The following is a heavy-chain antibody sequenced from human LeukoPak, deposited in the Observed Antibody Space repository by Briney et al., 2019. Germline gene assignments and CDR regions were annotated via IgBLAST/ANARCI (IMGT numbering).Heavy chain of an antibody. J-gene: IGHJ5*02. D-gene: IGHD6-6*01. Sequence: ASVKVSCKASGYTFTSYYMHWVRQAPGQGLEWMGWINPNSGGTNYAQKFQGWVTMTRDTSISTAYMELSRLRSDDTAVYYCARGDLSSIAARRWFDPWGQGTLVTVSS. CDR2: INPNSGGT. V-gene: IGHV1-2*04. CDR3: ARGDLSSIAARRWFDP. CDR1: GYTFTSYY.